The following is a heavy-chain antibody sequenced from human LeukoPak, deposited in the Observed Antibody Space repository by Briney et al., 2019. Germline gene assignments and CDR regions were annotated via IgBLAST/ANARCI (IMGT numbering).Heavy chain of an antibody. Sequence: GSSVKVSCKASGGTFSSYAISWVRQAPGQGLEWVGRIIPIFGIANYAQKFQGRVTITADKSTSTAYMELSSLRSEDTAVYYCARERGIVVVPAATPNWFDPWGQGTLVTVSS. CDR1: GGTFSSYA. V-gene: IGHV1-69*04. D-gene: IGHD2-2*01. CDR2: IIPIFGIA. J-gene: IGHJ5*02. CDR3: ARERGIVVVPAATPNWFDP.